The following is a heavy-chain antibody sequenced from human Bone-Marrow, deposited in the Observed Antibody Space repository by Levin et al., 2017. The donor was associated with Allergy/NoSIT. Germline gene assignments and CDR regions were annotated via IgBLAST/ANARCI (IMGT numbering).Heavy chain of an antibody. J-gene: IGHJ1*01. CDR2: ISGSGGST. Sequence: GESLKISCAASGFTFSSYAMSWVRQAPGKGLEWVSAISGSGGSTYYADSVKGRLTISRDNSKNTLYLQMNSLRAEDTAVYYCAKVGTVTTLEYFQHWGQGTLVTVSS. CDR1: GFTFSSYA. D-gene: IGHD4-17*01. V-gene: IGHV3-23*01. CDR3: AKVGTVTTLEYFQH.